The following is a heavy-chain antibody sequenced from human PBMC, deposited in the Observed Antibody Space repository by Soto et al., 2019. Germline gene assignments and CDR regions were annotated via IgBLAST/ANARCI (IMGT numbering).Heavy chain of an antibody. CDR1: GYSFTSYW. J-gene: IGHJ6*02. V-gene: IGHV5-51*01. D-gene: IGHD2-15*01. CDR2: IYPGDSDT. Sequence: PGESLKISCKGSGYSFTSYWIGWVRQMPGKGLEWMGIIYPGDSDTRYSPSFQGQVTISADKSISTAYLQWSSLKASDTAMYYCARLPCSGGSCYDYYYYYGMDVWGQGTTVTVSS. CDR3: ARLPCSGGSCYDYYYYYGMDV.